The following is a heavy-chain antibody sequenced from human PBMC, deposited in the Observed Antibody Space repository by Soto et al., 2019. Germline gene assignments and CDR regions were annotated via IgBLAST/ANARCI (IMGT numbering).Heavy chain of an antibody. CDR2: IYYSGST. Sequence: PSETLSLTCTVSGGSISSYYWSWIRQPPGKGLEWIGYIYYSGSTNYNPSLKSRVTISVDTSKNQFSLKLSSVTAADTAVYYCARDARYYDFWSGYYNPPPDAFDIWGPGTMVTVSS. V-gene: IGHV4-59*01. CDR3: ARDARYYDFWSGYYNPPPDAFDI. CDR1: GGSISSYY. J-gene: IGHJ3*02. D-gene: IGHD3-3*01.